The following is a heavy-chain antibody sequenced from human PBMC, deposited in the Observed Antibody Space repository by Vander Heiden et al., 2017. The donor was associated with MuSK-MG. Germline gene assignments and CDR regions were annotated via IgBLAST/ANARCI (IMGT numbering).Heavy chain of an antibody. CDR3: ARDHDYGDYDAFDI. Sequence: QVQLVESGGGVVQPGRSLRLPCAASGFTFSRYGMDWVRQVPGKGLEWGGVIWYDGRNKDYADSVKGRFTIARDNSKNTLYLQMNSLRAEDTAVYYCARDHDYGDYDAFDIWGQGTMVNVS. CDR2: IWYDGRNK. CDR1: GFTFSRYG. J-gene: IGHJ3*02. V-gene: IGHV3-33*01. D-gene: IGHD4-17*01.